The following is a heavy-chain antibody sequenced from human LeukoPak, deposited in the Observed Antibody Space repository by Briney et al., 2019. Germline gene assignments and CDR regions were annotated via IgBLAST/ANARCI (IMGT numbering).Heavy chain of an antibody. D-gene: IGHD3-22*01. J-gene: IGHJ3*02. CDR3: ASLKNYYDSSGYLVTDAFDI. V-gene: IGHV1-69*06. CDR2: IIPIFTTA. Sequence: SVKVSCKASGGTFRNYAISWVRQAPGQGLEWMGGIIPIFTTANYAQKFQGRVTITADKSTGTAYMELRSLKSDDTAVYYCASLKNYYDSSGYLVTDAFDIWGQGTMVTVSS. CDR1: GGTFRNYA.